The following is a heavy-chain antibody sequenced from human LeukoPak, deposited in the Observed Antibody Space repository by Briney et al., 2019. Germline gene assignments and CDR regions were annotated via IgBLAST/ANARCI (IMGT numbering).Heavy chain of an antibody. V-gene: IGHV4-4*07. J-gene: IGHJ5*02. Sequence: PSETLSLTCTVSGGSISSYYWTWIRQSAGKGLEWIGRINTSSSTNYNPSLRSRVTISVNTSKNQFSLNLTSVTAADTAVYSCAREGGDPRWLDPWGQGTLVTVSS. CDR2: INTSSST. CDR1: GGSISSYY. D-gene: IGHD6-25*01. CDR3: AREGGDPRWLDP.